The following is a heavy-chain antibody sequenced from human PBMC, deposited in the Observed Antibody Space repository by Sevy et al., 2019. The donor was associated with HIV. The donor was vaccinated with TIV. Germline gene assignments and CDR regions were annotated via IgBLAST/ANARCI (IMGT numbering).Heavy chain of an antibody. CDR3: AATTDTIFGVVLMNNWFDP. J-gene: IGHJ5*02. V-gene: IGHV1-58*01. CDR1: AFTFSISA. D-gene: IGHD3-3*01. Sequence: ASVKVSCKASAFTFSISAVQWVRQSRGQRLEWIGWIVVGSGSTNYAQKFQGRVTFTRDMSTNTAYMEMSSLRSDDTAVYYCAATTDTIFGVVLMNNWFDPWGQGTLVTVSS. CDR2: IVVGSGST.